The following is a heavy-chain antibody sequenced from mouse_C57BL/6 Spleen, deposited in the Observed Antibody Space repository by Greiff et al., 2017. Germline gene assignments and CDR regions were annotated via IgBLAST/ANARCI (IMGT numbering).Heavy chain of an antibody. V-gene: IGHV2-2*01. J-gene: IGHJ4*01. CDR2: IWSGGST. CDR1: GFSLTSYG. D-gene: IGHD2-4*01. CDR3: ARSYDYYYAMDY. Sequence: VQLQQSGPGLVQPSQSLSITCTVSGFSLTSYGVHWVRQSPGKGLEWLGVIWSGGSTDYNAAFISRLSISKDNSKSQVFFKMNSLQAYDTAIYYCARSYDYYYAMDYWGQGTSVTVSS.